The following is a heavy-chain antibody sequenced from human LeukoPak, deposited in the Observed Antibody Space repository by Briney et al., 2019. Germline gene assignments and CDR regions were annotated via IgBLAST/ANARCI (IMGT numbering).Heavy chain of an antibody. D-gene: IGHD6-13*01. Sequence: PSETLSLTCTVSGDSISSYYWSWIRQPPGKGLEWIGYIYYSGSTKYNPSLKSRVTMSVDTSQNQLSLKLSSVTAADTAVYYCARHWETSSWYVDYWGQGTLVTVSS. V-gene: IGHV4-59*08. CDR2: IYYSGST. CDR1: GDSISSYY. J-gene: IGHJ4*02. CDR3: ARHWETSSWYVDY.